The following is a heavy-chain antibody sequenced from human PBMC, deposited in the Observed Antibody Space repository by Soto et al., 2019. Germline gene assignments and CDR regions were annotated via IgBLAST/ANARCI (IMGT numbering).Heavy chain of an antibody. V-gene: IGHV4-59*01. Sequence: SETLSLTCTVSGGSISSYYWSWIRQPPGKGLEWIGYIYYSGSTNYNPSLKSRVTIPVDTSKNQFSLKLSSVTAAVTAVYYCARALILTGYYIHDAFDIWGQGTMVTVSS. J-gene: IGHJ3*02. CDR2: IYYSGST. CDR1: GGSISSYY. CDR3: ARALILTGYYIHDAFDI. D-gene: IGHD3-9*01.